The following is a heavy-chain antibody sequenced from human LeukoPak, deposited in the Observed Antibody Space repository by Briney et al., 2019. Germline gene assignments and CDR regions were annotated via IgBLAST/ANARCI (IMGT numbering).Heavy chain of an antibody. CDR2: IYYSGST. Sequence: SETLSLTCTVSGGSISSYYWSCIRQPPGKGLEWIGYIYYSGSTNYNPSLKSRVTISVDTSKNQFSLKLSSVTAADTAVYYCARDYEEDIVAERAFDIWGQGTMVTVSS. J-gene: IGHJ3*02. CDR1: GGSISSYY. D-gene: IGHD2-15*01. V-gene: IGHV4-59*01. CDR3: ARDYEEDIVAERAFDI.